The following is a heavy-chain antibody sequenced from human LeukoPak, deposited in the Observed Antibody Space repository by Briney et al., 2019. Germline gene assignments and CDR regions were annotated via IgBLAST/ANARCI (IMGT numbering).Heavy chain of an antibody. D-gene: IGHD3-3*01. CDR1: GYTFTTYG. Sequence: ASVKVSCKASGYTFTTYGISWVRQAPGQGLEWMGWTSAYNDKTKYAQKLEGRVTITRNTSISTAYMELSSLRSEDTAVYYCARGPTYYDFWSGYYRAGAFDIWGQGTMVTVSS. V-gene: IGHV1-18*01. J-gene: IGHJ3*02. CDR2: TSAYNDKT. CDR3: ARGPTYYDFWSGYYRAGAFDI.